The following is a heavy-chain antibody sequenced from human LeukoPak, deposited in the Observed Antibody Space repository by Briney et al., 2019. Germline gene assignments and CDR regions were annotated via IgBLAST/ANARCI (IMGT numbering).Heavy chain of an antibody. V-gene: IGHV4-59*01. CDR2: VYYSGST. D-gene: IGHD5-12*01. Sequence: SETLSLTCTVSGGSINNYYWTWIRQPPGKGLEWIGYVYYSGSTNYNPSLKSRVTISVDTSKNQFSLKLSSVTAADTAVYYCARNSGYDFDWFDPWGQGTLVTVSS. CDR3: ARNSGYDFDWFDP. CDR1: GGSINNYY. J-gene: IGHJ5*02.